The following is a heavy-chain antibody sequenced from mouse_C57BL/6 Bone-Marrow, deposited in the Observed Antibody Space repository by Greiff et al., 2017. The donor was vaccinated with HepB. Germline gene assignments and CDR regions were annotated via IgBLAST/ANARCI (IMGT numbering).Heavy chain of an antibody. CDR1: GYSITSGYY. CDR3: ARDLYDYDLYFDY. CDR2: ISYDGSN. J-gene: IGHJ2*01. V-gene: IGHV3-6*01. Sequence: VQLKQSGPGLVKPSQSLSLTCSVTGYSITSGYYWNWIRQFPGNKLEWMGYISYDGSNNYNPSLKNRISITRDTSKNQFFLKLNSVTTEDTATYYCARDLYDYDLYFDYWGQGITLTVSS. D-gene: IGHD2-4*01.